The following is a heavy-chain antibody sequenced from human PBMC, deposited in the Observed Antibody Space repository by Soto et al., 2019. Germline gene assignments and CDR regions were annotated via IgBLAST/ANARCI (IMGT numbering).Heavy chain of an antibody. Sequence: PKSLTCTVLGVSMSRGDYSWGWKSQTPGKGLEWIGFIYHTGSTYYSPSLKSRVTISVDTSKNQFSLKLSSVTAADTAVYYCARFDYYDSSSYLDFGPKWGQGTPVTVSS. J-gene: IGHJ4*02. CDR1: GVSMSRGDYS. CDR2: IYHTGST. CDR3: ARFDYYDSSSYLDFGPK. V-gene: IGHV4-30-2*02. D-gene: IGHD3-22*01.